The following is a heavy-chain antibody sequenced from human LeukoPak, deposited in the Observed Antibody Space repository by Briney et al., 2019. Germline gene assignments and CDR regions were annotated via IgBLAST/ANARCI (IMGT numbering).Heavy chain of an antibody. Sequence: GGSLRLSCEASGFTFSNYGLHWVRQTPGKGLEWVAAISSDGVEKHYADSVKGRFTISRDNSKSTLYLQMNSLRAEDTALYYCAREGHYDILTGYSPLEYYFCYMDDWGKGTTVTVSS. V-gene: IGHV3-30*04. CDR3: AREGHYDILTGYSPLEYYFCYMDD. CDR2: ISSDGVEK. CDR1: GFTFSNYG. J-gene: IGHJ6*03. D-gene: IGHD3-9*01.